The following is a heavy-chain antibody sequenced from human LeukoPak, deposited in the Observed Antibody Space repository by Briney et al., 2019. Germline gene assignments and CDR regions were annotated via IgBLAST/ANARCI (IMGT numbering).Heavy chain of an antibody. CDR2: ISGGGVGT. D-gene: IGHD3-22*01. CDR3: AKAENSGYYYYYFHF. Sequence: PGGSLRLSCAASGFIFKSYAMGWVRQAPGKGLEWVSSISGGGVGTYYAESVKGRFIISRDNSQNILYLQMNGLRAEDTATYFCAKAENSGYYYYYFHFWGRGSLVTVSS. V-gene: IGHV3-23*01. J-gene: IGHJ4*02. CDR1: GFIFKSYA.